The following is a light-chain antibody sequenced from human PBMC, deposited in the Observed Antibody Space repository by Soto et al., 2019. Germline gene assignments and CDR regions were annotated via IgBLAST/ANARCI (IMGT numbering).Light chain of an antibody. J-gene: IGLJ1*01. V-gene: IGLV1-40*01. CDR1: SSNIGAGYD. CDR3: QSYDSSLSALYV. Sequence: QSVLKQPPSVSGAPGQRVTISCTGSSSNIGAGYDVHWYQQLPGTAPKLLIYANSDRPSGVPDRFSGSKSGTSASLAITGLQAEDEADYYCQSYDSSLSALYVFGTGTKVTVL. CDR2: ANS.